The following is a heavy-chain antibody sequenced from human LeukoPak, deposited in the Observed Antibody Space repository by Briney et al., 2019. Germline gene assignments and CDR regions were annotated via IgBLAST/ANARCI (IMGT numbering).Heavy chain of an antibody. J-gene: IGHJ6*02. V-gene: IGHV1-2*02. CDR3: ARPGIWFGCMDV. CDR2: INPNSGGT. CDR1: GYTFTGYY. Sequence: ASVKVSCKASGYTFTGYYMHWVRQAPGQGLEWMGWINPNSGGTNYAQKFQGRVTMTRDTSISTAYMELSRLRSDDTAVYCCARPGIWFGCMDVWGQGTTVTVSS. D-gene: IGHD3-10*01.